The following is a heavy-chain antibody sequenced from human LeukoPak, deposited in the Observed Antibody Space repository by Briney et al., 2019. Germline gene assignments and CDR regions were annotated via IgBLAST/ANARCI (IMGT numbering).Heavy chain of an antibody. CDR3: TREPVP. V-gene: IGHV4-4*07. CDR1: GGSISNYY. CDR2: IYAGGTA. Sequence: PSETLSLTCTVSGGSISNYYWSWIRQTAGKGLEWIGRIYAGGTASYNPSLKSRVTMSADMSKNQLSLKLTSVTAADTAVYYCTREPVPWGQGTLVTVSS. D-gene: IGHD6-19*01. J-gene: IGHJ4*02.